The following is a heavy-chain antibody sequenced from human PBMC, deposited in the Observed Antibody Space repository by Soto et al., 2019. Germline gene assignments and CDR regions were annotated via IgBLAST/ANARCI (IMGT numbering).Heavy chain of an antibody. CDR3: ARAARPAVELDP. Sequence: ASVKVSYKASGYTFTDYYMHWVRPAPGQGLEWMGWINPNSGGTNYAQKFQGRITMTRDTSINTAYMELSRLRSDDTAVYSCARAARPAVELDPWGQGTLVTVSS. V-gene: IGHV1-2*02. J-gene: IGHJ5*02. CDR2: INPNSGGT. CDR1: GYTFTDYY.